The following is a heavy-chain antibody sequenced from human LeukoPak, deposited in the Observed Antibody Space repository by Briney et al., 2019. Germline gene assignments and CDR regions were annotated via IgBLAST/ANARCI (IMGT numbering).Heavy chain of an antibody. CDR1: GYSFTSYW. Sequence: KLGESLKISCKGSGYSFTSYWIGWVRQMPRKGLEWMGIIYPGDSDTRHSPSFQGQVTISADKSFSTAYLQWSSLKASDTAIYYCASSKSSSWYPFYLDYWGQGTLVTVSS. CDR3: ASSKSSSWYPFYLDY. CDR2: IYPGDSDT. D-gene: IGHD6-13*01. V-gene: IGHV5-51*01. J-gene: IGHJ4*02.